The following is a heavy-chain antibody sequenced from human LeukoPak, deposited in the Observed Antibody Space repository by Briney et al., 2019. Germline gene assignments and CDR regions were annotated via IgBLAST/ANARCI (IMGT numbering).Heavy chain of an antibody. V-gene: IGHV3-23*01. CDR1: GFTFSSYA. D-gene: IGHD3-22*01. J-gene: IGHJ4*02. CDR2: ISGSGGST. CDR3: AKDQYYYDSSGYGVGGQLDY. Sequence: QPGGSLRLSCAASGFTFSSYAMTWVRQAPGKGLDWFSAISGSGGSTYYADSVKGRFTISRDNSKNTLYLQMHSLRAEDTAVYYCAKDQYYYDSSGYGVGGQLDYWGQGTLVTVSS.